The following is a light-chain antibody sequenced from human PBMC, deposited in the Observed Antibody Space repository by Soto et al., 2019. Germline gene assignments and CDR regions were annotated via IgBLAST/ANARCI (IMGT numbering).Light chain of an antibody. CDR3: SSYTSNSTRV. Sequence: QSALTQPASVSGSPGQSITVSCTGTSSDVGGYDYVSWYQQYPDRAPKLMIYEVSNRPSGVSSRFSGSKSGNTASLTISGLQAEDHADYYCSSYTSNSTRVFGTGTKVTVL. V-gene: IGLV2-14*01. J-gene: IGLJ1*01. CDR1: SSDVGGYDY. CDR2: EVS.